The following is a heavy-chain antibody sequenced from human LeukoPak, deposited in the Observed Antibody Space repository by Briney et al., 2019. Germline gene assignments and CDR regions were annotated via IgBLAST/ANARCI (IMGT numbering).Heavy chain of an antibody. CDR2: IRSKAYGGTT. D-gene: IGHD2-21*02. CDR1: GFTFGDYA. V-gene: IGHV3-49*04. Sequence: GGSLRLSCTASGFTFGDYAMSWVRQAPGKGLEWVGFIRSKAYGGTTEYAASVKGRFTISRDDSKSIAYLQMNSLKTEDTAVYYCTKNKGDGVYNYYYYMDVWGKGTTVTISS. J-gene: IGHJ6*03. CDR3: TKNKGDGVYNYYYYMDV.